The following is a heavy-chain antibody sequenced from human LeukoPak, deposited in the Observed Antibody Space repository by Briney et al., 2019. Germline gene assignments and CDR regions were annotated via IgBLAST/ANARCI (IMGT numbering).Heavy chain of an antibody. V-gene: IGHV4-39*07. CDR1: GGSISSSSYY. D-gene: IGHD2-15*01. CDR3: ARVYCSGGSCHSDY. Sequence: PSETLSLTCTVSGGSISSSSYYWGWIRQPPGKGLEWIGSIYYSGNTYYNPSLKSRVTISVDTSKNQFSLKLSSVTAADTAVYYCARVYCSGGSCHSDYWGQGTLVTVSS. CDR2: IYYSGNT. J-gene: IGHJ4*02.